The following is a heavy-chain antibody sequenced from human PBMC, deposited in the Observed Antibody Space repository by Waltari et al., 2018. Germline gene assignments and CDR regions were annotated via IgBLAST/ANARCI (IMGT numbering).Heavy chain of an antibody. Sequence: QVQLQESGPGLVKPSQTLSRTCPVSGGSISSGRYHWSWIRQHPGKGLEWIGYIYYSGSTYYNPSLKSRVTISVDTSKNQFSLKLSSVTAADTAVYYCARGYSSSWYIQFDYWGQGTLVTVSS. CDR2: IYYSGST. CDR1: GGSISSGRYH. V-gene: IGHV4-31*03. CDR3: ARGYSSSWYIQFDY. D-gene: IGHD6-13*01. J-gene: IGHJ4*02.